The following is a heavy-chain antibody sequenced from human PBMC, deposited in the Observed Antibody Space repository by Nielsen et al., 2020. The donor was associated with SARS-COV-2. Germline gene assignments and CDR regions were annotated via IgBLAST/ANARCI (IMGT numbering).Heavy chain of an antibody. V-gene: IGHV3-30*18. CDR1: GFTFSSYG. D-gene: IGHD1-20*01. J-gene: IGHJ4*02. CDR3: AKHSTITGTVDY. CDR2: ISYDGSNK. Sequence: GGSLRLSWAASGFTFSSYGMHWVRQAPGKGLEWVAVISYDGSNKYYADSVKGRFTISRDNSKNTLYLQMNSLRAEATAVYYCAKHSTITGTVDYWGQGTLVTVSS.